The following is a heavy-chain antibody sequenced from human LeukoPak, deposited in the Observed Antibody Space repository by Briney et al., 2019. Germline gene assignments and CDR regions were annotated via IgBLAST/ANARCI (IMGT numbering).Heavy chain of an antibody. Sequence: PGGSLRLSCAASGFTFSDYYMSWVRQAPGKGLEWVSYISSSGSTIYYADSVKGRFTISRDNAKNSLYLQMNSLRAEGTAVYYCARVEIQVSSSWPYYYYYMDVWGKGTTVTVSS. D-gene: IGHD6-13*01. CDR2: ISSSGSTI. V-gene: IGHV3-11*01. J-gene: IGHJ6*03. CDR3: ARVEIQVSSSWPYYYYYMDV. CDR1: GFTFSDYY.